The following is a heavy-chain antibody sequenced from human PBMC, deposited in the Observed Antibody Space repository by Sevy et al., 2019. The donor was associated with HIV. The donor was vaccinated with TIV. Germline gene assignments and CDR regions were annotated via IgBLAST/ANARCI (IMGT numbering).Heavy chain of an antibody. D-gene: IGHD3-10*01. Sequence: GESLKISCKASGYNFYDYGLCWVRQAPGQGLEWMGWIQPYSGNTESAPKFQGRVTMTTDTSTTTASMELRSLGSDDTAIYYCVRDGVRGYFQHWGQGTLVTVSS. CDR3: VRDGVRGYFQH. V-gene: IGHV1-18*01. CDR1: GYNFYDYG. J-gene: IGHJ1*01. CDR2: IQPYSGNT.